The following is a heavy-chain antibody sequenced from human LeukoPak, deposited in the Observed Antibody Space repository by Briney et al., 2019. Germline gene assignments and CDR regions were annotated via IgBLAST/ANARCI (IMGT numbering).Heavy chain of an antibody. V-gene: IGHV3-23*01. Sequence: TGESLTLSCAASGFTFSSYAMSWVRQAPGKGLEWVSAISGSGGSTYYADSVKGRFTISRDNSKNTLYLQMNILRAEDTAVYYCAKVGGIVVVPAASLDAFDIWGQGTMVTVSS. CDR2: ISGSGGST. D-gene: IGHD2-2*01. CDR1: GFTFSSYA. CDR3: AKVGGIVVVPAASLDAFDI. J-gene: IGHJ3*02.